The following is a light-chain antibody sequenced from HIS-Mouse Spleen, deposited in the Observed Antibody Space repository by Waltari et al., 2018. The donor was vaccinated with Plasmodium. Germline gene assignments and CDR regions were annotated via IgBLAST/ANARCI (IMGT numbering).Light chain of an antibody. V-gene: IGLV3-25*03. J-gene: IGLJ1*01. CDR1: ASLKQY. CDR3: QSADSSGTYV. CDR2: KDS. Sequence: SYELTQPPSVSVSPGQTASTTCSEDASLKQYAYWYQQKPGQAPVLVIYKDSERPSGIPERFSGSSSGTTVTLTISGVQAEDEADYYCQSADSSGTYVFGTGTKVTVL.